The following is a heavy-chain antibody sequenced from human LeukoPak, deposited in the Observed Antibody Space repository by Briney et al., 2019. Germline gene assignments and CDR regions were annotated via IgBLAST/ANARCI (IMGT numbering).Heavy chain of an antibody. CDR2: INHSGST. CDR3: AREGGGSGSYGRLDY. Sequence: SETLSLTCAVYGGSFSGYYWSWIRQPPGKGLEWIGEINHSGSTNYNPSLKSRVTISVDTSKNQFSLKLSSVTAADTAVYYCAREGGGSGSYGRLDYWGQGTLVTVSS. V-gene: IGHV4-34*01. J-gene: IGHJ4*02. CDR1: GGSFSGYY. D-gene: IGHD1-26*01.